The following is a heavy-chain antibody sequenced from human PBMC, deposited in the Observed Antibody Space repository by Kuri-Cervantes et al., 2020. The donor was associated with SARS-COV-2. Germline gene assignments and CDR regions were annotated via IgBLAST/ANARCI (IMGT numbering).Heavy chain of an antibody. CDR1: GGSISSHY. Sequence: SETLSLTCTVSGGSISSHYWSWIRQPPGKGLEWIGYIYYSGSTNYNPSLKSRVTISVDTSKNQFSLKLSSVTAADTAVYYCARDLRLGKSLDYWGQGTLVTVSS. CDR3: ARDLRLGKSLDY. J-gene: IGHJ4*02. V-gene: IGHV4-59*11. D-gene: IGHD3-9*01. CDR2: IYYSGST.